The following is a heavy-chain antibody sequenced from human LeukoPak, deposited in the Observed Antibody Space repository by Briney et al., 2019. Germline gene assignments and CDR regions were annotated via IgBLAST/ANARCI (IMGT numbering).Heavy chain of an antibody. CDR2: VYYTGST. Sequence: SETLSLTCSVSGGSISTYNYYWGWIRQPPGKGLEWIGSVYYTGSTYHNPSLKSRVTMSVDTSRNQFSLRLGSVTAADTAMYYCAREDSGISDDAFDIWGQGTMVTISS. V-gene: IGHV4-39*07. CDR1: GGSISTYNYY. J-gene: IGHJ3*02. D-gene: IGHD1-26*01. CDR3: AREDSGISDDAFDI.